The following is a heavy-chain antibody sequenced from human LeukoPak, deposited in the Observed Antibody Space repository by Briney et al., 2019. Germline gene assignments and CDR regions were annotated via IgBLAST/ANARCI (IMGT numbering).Heavy chain of an antibody. J-gene: IGHJ5*02. CDR3: ARRQKNWFDP. CDR1: GYTFTDNY. Sequence: ASVKVSCKPSGYTFTDNYLHWVRQAPGQGLEWMGWINPNSGGTNYAQKFQGRVTMTRDTSISTAYMELSRLRSDDTAVYYCARRQKNWFDPWGQGTLVTVSS. CDR2: INPNSGGT. V-gene: IGHV1-2*02.